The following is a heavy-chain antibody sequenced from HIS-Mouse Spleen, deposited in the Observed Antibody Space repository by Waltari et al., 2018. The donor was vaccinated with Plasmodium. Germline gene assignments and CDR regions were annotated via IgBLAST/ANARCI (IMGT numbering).Heavy chain of an antibody. CDR2: ISYDGSNK. D-gene: IGHD6-13*01. V-gene: IGHV3-30*18. CDR1: GFTFSSYG. CDR3: AKDRRSSSWYVDY. Sequence: QVQLVESGGGVVQPGRSLSLSCPASGFTFSSYGMHWFRQAPGKGLEWVAVISYDGSNKYYADSVKGRFTISRDNSKNTLYLQMNSLRAEDTAVYYCAKDRRSSSWYVDYWGQGTLVTVSS. J-gene: IGHJ4*02.